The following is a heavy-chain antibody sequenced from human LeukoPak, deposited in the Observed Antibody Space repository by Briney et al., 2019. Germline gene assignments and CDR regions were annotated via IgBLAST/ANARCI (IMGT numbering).Heavy chain of an antibody. CDR2: IKQDGSEK. V-gene: IGHV3-7*01. D-gene: IGHD6-19*01. Sequence: PGGSLRLSCVVSGFTFSTYWMSWVRQAPGKGLEWVANIKQDGSEKYYVDSVKGRFTISRDNAKNSLYLQVDSLGDEDTDVYYCTRGWGSSGPGDFWGQGTLVTVSS. CDR1: GFTFSTYW. J-gene: IGHJ4*02. CDR3: TRGWGSSGPGDF.